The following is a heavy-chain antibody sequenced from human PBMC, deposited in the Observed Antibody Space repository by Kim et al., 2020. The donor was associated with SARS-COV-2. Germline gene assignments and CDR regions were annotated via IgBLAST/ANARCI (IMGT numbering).Heavy chain of an antibody. CDR3: ARLDIVVVPAASDGIWFDP. J-gene: IGHJ5*02. CDR2: IIPIFGTA. D-gene: IGHD2-2*01. Sequence: SVKVSCKASGGTFSSYAISWVRQAPGQGLEWMGGIIPIFGTANYAQKFQGRVTITADKSTSTAYMELSSLRSEDTAVYYCARLDIVVVPAASDGIWFDPWGQGTLVTVSS. CDR1: GGTFSSYA. V-gene: IGHV1-69*06.